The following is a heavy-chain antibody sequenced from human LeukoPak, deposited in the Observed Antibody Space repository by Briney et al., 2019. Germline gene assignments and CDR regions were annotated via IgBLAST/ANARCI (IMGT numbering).Heavy chain of an antibody. CDR3: AKNSTVVVPATIRY. V-gene: IGHV3-23*01. D-gene: IGHD2-2*01. Sequence: SGGSLRLSCAASGFTFSNYAMSWVRQAPGKGLEWVSAISGSGGSTYYADSVKGRFTISRDNSKNTLYLQMNSLRAEDTAVYYCAKNSTVVVPATIRYWSPGTLVTVSS. J-gene: IGHJ4*02. CDR2: ISGSGGST. CDR1: GFTFSNYA.